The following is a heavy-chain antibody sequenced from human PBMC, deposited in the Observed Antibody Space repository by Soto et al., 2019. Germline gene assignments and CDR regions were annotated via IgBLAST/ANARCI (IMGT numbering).Heavy chain of an antibody. Sequence: GGSLRLSCSTSGFTFTDYAMHWVRQTPGKGLEYVASISTDGDARFYADSVEGRFAISRDNSRSTLDLQMTSLRVEDTAMYYCVKPFTAARHYFDYWGQGTLVTVSS. D-gene: IGHD6-6*01. V-gene: IGHV3-64D*08. J-gene: IGHJ4*02. CDR1: GFTFTDYA. CDR3: VKPFTAARHYFDY. CDR2: ISTDGDAR.